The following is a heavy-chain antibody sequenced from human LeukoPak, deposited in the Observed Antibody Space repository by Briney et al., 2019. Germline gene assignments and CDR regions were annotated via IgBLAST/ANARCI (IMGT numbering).Heavy chain of an antibody. V-gene: IGHV4-59*01. J-gene: IGHJ4*02. Sequence: PSETLSLTCTVSGGSINSYYWSWIRQPPGKGLECIGYIHYTGSTNYNPSLKSRVTISVDTSKSQFSLKLSSVTAADTAIYYCARGGYYGSGSYPTTYYFDYWGQGTLVTVSS. CDR1: GGSINSYY. CDR2: IHYTGST. CDR3: ARGGYYGSGSYPTTYYFDY. D-gene: IGHD3-10*01.